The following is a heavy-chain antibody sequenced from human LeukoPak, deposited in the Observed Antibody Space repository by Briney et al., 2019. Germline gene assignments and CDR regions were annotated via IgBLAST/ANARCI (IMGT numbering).Heavy chain of an antibody. CDR2: ISISGNTI. CDR3: AKFYYSSGPDAFDI. D-gene: IGHD3-22*01. J-gene: IGHJ3*02. Sequence: GGSLRLSCAASGFTFSDYEMNWVRQAPGKGLEWLSHISISGNTIHYADSVEGRFTISRDNSKNTLYLQMNSLRAEDTAVYYCAKFYYSSGPDAFDIWGQGTMVTVSS. V-gene: IGHV3-48*03. CDR1: GFTFSDYE.